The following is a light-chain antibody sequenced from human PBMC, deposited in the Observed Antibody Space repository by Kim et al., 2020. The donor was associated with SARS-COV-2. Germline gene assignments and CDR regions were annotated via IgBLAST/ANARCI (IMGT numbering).Light chain of an antibody. J-gene: IGLJ3*02. Sequence: ELTQPPSTSGTPGQRVTVSCSGSSSNIGSNTVNWYQQLPGAAPKLLIYANDQRPSGVPDRFSGSQSGTSASLAISGLQSEDEADYYCVAWDDSLSGWEFGGGTKLIVL. V-gene: IGLV1-44*01. CDR1: SSNIGSNT. CDR2: AND. CDR3: VAWDDSLSGWE.